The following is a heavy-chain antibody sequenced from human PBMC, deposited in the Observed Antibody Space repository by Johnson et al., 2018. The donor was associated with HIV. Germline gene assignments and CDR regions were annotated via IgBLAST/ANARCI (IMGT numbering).Heavy chain of an antibody. J-gene: IGHJ3*01. CDR3: ARWVMVRGREGFDV. D-gene: IGHD3-10*01. Sequence: VQLVESGGGLIQPGGSLRLSCAASGFIVSSYYMSWVRQAPGKGLDWVSAIYSGGTTYSADSVKGRFTISRDNSKSTLYLQMNSLRAEDTAVYYCARWVMVRGREGFDVWGQGTMVTVSS. CDR1: GFIVSSYY. CDR2: IYSGGTT. V-gene: IGHV3-53*01.